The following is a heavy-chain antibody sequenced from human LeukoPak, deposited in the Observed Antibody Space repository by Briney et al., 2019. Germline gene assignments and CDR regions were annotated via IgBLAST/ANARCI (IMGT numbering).Heavy chain of an antibody. D-gene: IGHD6-13*01. Sequence: SETLSLTCTVSGGSISSGGYYWSWIRQPPGKGLEWIGYIYHSGSTYYNPSLKSRVTISVDRSKNQFSLKLSSVTAADTAVYYCARLRSSWYEGYMDVWGKGTTVTVSS. CDR3: ARLRSSWYEGYMDV. J-gene: IGHJ6*03. V-gene: IGHV4-30-2*01. CDR1: GGSISSGGYY. CDR2: IYHSGST.